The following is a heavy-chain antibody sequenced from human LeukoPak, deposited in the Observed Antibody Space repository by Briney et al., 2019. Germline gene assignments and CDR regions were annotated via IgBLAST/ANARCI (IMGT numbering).Heavy chain of an antibody. CDR3: ARGRQRRDFWSLGYFDY. V-gene: IGHV3-48*03. J-gene: IGHJ4*02. CDR1: GFTFSSYE. CDR2: ISSSGSTI. D-gene: IGHD3-3*01. Sequence: PGGSLRLSCAASGFTFSSYEMSWVRQAPGKGLEWVSYISSSGSTIYYADSVKGRFTISRDNAKNSLYLQMNSLRAEDTAVYYCARGRQRRDFWSLGYFDYWGQGTLVTVSS.